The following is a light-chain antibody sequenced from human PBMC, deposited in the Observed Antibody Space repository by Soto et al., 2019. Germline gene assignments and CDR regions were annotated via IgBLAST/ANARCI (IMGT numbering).Light chain of an antibody. Sequence: DIQMTQSPSTLSASVGDRVTIICRASQSISSWLAWYQQKPGKAPKLLIYKASSLESGVPSRFSGSGSGTEFTLTISSLQPEDFAVYYCQQYYNWPRTVGQGTKVDI. CDR3: QQYYNWPRT. CDR1: QSISSW. J-gene: IGKJ1*01. CDR2: KAS. V-gene: IGKV1-5*03.